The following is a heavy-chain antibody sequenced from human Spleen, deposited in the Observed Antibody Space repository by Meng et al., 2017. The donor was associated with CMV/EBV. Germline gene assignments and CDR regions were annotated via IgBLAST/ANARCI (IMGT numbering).Heavy chain of an antibody. V-gene: IGHV3-43*01. Sequence: GGSLRLSCAASGFTFDDYTMHWVRQAPGKGLEWVSLISWDGGSTYYADSVKGRVTISRDNSKNFLYLQMNSLRTEDTALYYCAKDKMDTAMVDYGMDVWGQGTTVTVSS. CDR1: GFTFDDYT. CDR3: AKDKMDTAMVDYGMDV. CDR2: ISWDGGST. D-gene: IGHD5-18*01. J-gene: IGHJ6*02.